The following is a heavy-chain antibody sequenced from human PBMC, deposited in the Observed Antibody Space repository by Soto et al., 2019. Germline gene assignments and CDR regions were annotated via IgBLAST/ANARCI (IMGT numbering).Heavy chain of an antibody. CDR1: GYTFTGYY. CDR2: INPNSGGT. D-gene: IGHD3-3*02. V-gene: IGHV1-2*04. Sequence: ASVKVSCKASGYTFTGYYMHWVRQAPGQGLEWMGWINPNSGGTNYAQKFQGWVTMTRDTSISTAYMELSRLRSDDTAVYYCARGPLKIAFPDIWGQGTMVTVSS. CDR3: ARGPLKIAFPDI. J-gene: IGHJ3*02.